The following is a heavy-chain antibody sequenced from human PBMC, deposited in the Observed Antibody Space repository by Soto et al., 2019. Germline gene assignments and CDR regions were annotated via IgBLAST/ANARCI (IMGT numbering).Heavy chain of an antibody. V-gene: IGHV4-4*07. CDR1: GGSISSSY. CDR2: FYTTGRA. Sequence: SETLSLTCSVSGGSISSSYWNWIRQPAGKGLEWIGRFYTTGRASYNPSLKGRLTLSGDTSKNQFSLKLSSVTAADTAVYYCARGAPTLYYYYGMDVWGQGTTVTVSS. J-gene: IGHJ6*02. CDR3: ARGAPTLYYYYGMDV.